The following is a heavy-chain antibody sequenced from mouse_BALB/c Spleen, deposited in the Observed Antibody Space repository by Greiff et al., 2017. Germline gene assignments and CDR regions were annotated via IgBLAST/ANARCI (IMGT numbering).Heavy chain of an antibody. CDR2: ISSGGSYT. CDR3: ARQAPYDGYPFDY. CDR1: GFTFSSYA. V-gene: IGHV5-9-3*01. D-gene: IGHD2-3*01. Sequence: EVHLVESGGGLVKPGGSLKLSCAASGFTFSSYAMSWVRQTPEKRLEWVATISSGGSYTYYPDSVKGRFTISRDNAKNTLYLQMSSLRSEDTAMYYCARQAPYDGYPFDYWGQGTTLTVSS. J-gene: IGHJ2*01.